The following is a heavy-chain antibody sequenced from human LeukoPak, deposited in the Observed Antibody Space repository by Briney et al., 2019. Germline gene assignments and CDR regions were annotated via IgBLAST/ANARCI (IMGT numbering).Heavy chain of an antibody. CDR1: GFTFDDYA. CDR2: ISWNSGSI. CDR3: AKDQDRGVIWSYIDY. D-gene: IGHD3-10*01. J-gene: IGHJ4*02. Sequence: LAGGSLRLSCAASGFTFDDYAMHWVRQAPGKGLEWVSGISWNSGSIGYADSVKGRFTISRDNAKNSLYLQMNSLRAEDTAVYYCAKDQDRGVIWSYIDYWGQGTLVTVSS. V-gene: IGHV3-9*01.